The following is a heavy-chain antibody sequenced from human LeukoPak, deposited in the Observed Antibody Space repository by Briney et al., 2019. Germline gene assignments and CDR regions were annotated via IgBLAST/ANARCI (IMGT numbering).Heavy chain of an antibody. D-gene: IGHD5-18*01. CDR3: ATLRYSYGPKGYYYYGMDV. J-gene: IGHJ6*02. CDR2: ISAYNYNT. V-gene: IGHV1-18*01. CDR1: GYTFTSYG. Sequence: ASVKVSCKASGYTFTSYGISWVRQAPGQGLEWMGWISAYNYNTNYAQKLQGRVTMTTDTSTSTAYMELRSLRSDDTAVYYCATLRYSYGPKGYYYYGMDVWGQGTTVTVSS.